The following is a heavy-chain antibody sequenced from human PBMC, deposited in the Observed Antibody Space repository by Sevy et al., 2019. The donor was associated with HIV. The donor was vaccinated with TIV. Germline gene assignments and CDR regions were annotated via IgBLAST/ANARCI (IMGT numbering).Heavy chain of an antibody. D-gene: IGHD3-22*01. CDR3: TRDLGYYDSSRMYDY. Sequence: GGSLRLSCTASGFAFDDYTMSWFSQAPGKGLEWVGFIRSKADGGTTEYAASVKGRFTISREESKSIAFLQMNSLKTEDTAVYYCTRDLGYYDSSRMYDYWGQGTLVTVSS. J-gene: IGHJ4*02. CDR1: GFAFDDYT. CDR2: IRSKADGGTT. V-gene: IGHV3-49*03.